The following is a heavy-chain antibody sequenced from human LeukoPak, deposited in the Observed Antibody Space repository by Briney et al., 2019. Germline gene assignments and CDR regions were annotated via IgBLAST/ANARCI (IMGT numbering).Heavy chain of an antibody. Sequence: GGSLRLSCAGSGFTFSSYAMHWVRQAPGKGLDYVSGISSNGGSTYHANSVKGRFTISRDNSKNTLYLQMGSLRAEDMAVYYCAREYCTNGVCYKRFDYWGQGTLVTVS. CDR3: AREYCTNGVCYKRFDY. D-gene: IGHD2-8*01. CDR1: GFTFSSYA. J-gene: IGHJ4*02. CDR2: ISSNGGST. V-gene: IGHV3-64*01.